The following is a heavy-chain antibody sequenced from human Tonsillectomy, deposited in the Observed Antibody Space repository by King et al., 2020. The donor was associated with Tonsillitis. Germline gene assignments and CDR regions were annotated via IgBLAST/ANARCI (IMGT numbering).Heavy chain of an antibody. CDR2: IYYSGST. J-gene: IGHJ4*02. CDR1: GGSISSGAYF. V-gene: IGHV4-31*03. Sequence: VQLQESGPGLVKPSQTLSLTCTVSGGSISSGAYFWSWIRQHPGKGLEWIGYIYYSGSTYYNPSLKSRVTMSVDTSKNQFSLKLSSVTAADTAVYYCARGSCGGDCYSTDYFDYWGQGTLVTVSS. CDR3: ARGSCGGDCYSTDYFDY. D-gene: IGHD2-21*02.